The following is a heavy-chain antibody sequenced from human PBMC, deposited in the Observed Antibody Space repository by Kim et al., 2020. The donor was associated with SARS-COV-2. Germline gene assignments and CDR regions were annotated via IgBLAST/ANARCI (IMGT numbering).Heavy chain of an antibody. Sequence: SRVTISVDTSKNQFSLKLSSVTAADTAVYYCARDLRYCSGGSCYSFWFDPWGQGTLVTVSS. D-gene: IGHD2-15*01. J-gene: IGHJ5*02. CDR3: ARDLRYCSGGSCYSFWFDP. V-gene: IGHV4-59*01.